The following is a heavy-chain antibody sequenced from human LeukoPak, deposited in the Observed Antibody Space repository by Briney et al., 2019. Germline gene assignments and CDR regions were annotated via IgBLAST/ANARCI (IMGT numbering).Heavy chain of an antibody. V-gene: IGHV5-51*01. CDR1: GYSFTSYW. CDR3: ARRGLTIFGVVSWFDP. Sequence: GESLKISCKGSGYSFTSYWIGWVRQMPGKGLEWMGIIYPGDSDTRYSPSFQGQVTISADKSISTAYLQWSSLKASDTAMYYYARRGLTIFGVVSWFDPWGQGTLVTVSS. CDR2: IYPGDSDT. J-gene: IGHJ5*02. D-gene: IGHD3-3*01.